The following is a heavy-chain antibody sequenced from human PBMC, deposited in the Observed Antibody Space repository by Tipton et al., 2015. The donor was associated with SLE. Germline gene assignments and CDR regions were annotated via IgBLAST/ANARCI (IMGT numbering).Heavy chain of an antibody. CDR2: INQSGST. V-gene: IGHV4-34*01. CDR3: ARDRGGSGWPEYYFDY. J-gene: IGHJ4*02. Sequence: TLSLTCAVYGGSFSGYYWSWIRQPPGKGLEWIGEINQSGSTNYNASLKSRVAISVDTSKNQFSLKLSSVTAADTAVYYCARDRGGSGWPEYYFDYWGQGALVTVSS. CDR1: GGSFSGYY. D-gene: IGHD6-19*01.